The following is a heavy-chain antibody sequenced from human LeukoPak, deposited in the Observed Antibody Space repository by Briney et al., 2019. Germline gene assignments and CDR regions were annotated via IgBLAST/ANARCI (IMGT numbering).Heavy chain of an antibody. CDR2: IYHSGST. CDR1: GGSISSGGYS. Sequence: PSQTLSLTCAVSGGSISSGGYSWSWIRQPPGKGLEWIGYIYHSGSTYYNPSLKSRVTISVDTSKNQFSLKLSSVTAADTAVYYCARETHDPTLVRGVVDYWGRGTLVTVSS. D-gene: IGHD3-10*01. CDR3: ARETHDPTLVRGVVDY. V-gene: IGHV4-30-2*05. J-gene: IGHJ4*02.